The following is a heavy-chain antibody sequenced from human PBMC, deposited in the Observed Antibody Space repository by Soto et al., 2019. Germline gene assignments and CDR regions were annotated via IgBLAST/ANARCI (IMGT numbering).Heavy chain of an antibody. J-gene: IGHJ5*02. Sequence: ASVKVSCKASGYTFTGYYMHWVRQAPGQGLEWMGWINPNSGGTNYAQKFQGWVTMTRDTSISTAYMELSRLRSDDTAVYYCARGLIVGAIHPNTWSDPWGQGTLVTVSS. D-gene: IGHD1-26*01. V-gene: IGHV1-2*04. CDR2: INPNSGGT. CDR1: GYTFTGYY. CDR3: ARGLIVGAIHPNTWSDP.